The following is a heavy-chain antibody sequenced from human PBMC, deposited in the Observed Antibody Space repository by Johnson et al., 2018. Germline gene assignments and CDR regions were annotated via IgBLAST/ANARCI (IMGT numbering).Heavy chain of an antibody. CDR3: ARNSITFVRGVPMDYYLDV. CDR1: GGPISSYY. D-gene: IGHD3-10*01. V-gene: IGHV4-59*01. CDR2: IYYGGST. J-gene: IGHJ6*04. Sequence: QVQLQESGPGLVRPSETLSLICTVSGGPISSYYWSWIRQPPGKGLEWIGYIYYGGSTNYNPSLKSRVTISVDTSKKQFTLKLSSVTGADPAVYCRARNSITFVRGVPMDYYLDVWGKGTTVTVSS.